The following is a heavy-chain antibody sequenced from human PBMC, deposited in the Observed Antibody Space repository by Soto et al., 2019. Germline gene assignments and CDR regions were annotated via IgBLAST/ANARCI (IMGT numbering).Heavy chain of an antibody. V-gene: IGHV4-34*01. CDR2: INHSGST. Sequence: QVQLQQWGAGLLKPSETLSLTCAVYGGSFSGYYWSWIRQPPGKGLEWIGEINHSGSTNYNPSLKRRVTISVDTSQNQCSLKLSAVTAAYTAVYYCAGLQGGTPLDYWGQGTLVTVSS. D-gene: IGHD1-1*01. CDR3: AGLQGGTPLDY. CDR1: GGSFSGYY. J-gene: IGHJ4*02.